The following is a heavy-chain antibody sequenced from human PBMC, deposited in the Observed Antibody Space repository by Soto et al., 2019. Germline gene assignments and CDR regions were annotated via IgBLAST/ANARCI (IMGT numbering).Heavy chain of an antibody. Sequence: GGSLRVSCEASGFILSSYAMHWVRQAPGKGLEWVAVISYNGNNKYYADSVKGRFDISRDNSKNTLYLQMNSLRAEDTAVYYCARDREIFRNFYYYYYAMDVWGQGTTVTVSS. CDR3: ARDREIFRNFYYYYYAMDV. D-gene: IGHD4-4*01. CDR2: ISYNGNNK. CDR1: GFILSSYA. J-gene: IGHJ6*02. V-gene: IGHV3-30*09.